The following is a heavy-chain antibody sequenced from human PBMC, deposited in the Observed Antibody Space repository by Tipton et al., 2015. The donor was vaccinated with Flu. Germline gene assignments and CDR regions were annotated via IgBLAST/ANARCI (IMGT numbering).Heavy chain of an antibody. CDR2: IQFHGGNQ. Sequence: GSLRPSCVASGFLFDSSDMHWVRQAPGKGLEWVAFIQFHGGNQHYADSVKGRFTCSRDNSRSTLYLEMNSLRREDTAVYFCAKKSSTSWDAFDIWGQGTLVTVSS. V-gene: IGHV3-30*02. D-gene: IGHD2/OR15-2a*01. CDR1: GFLFDSSD. J-gene: IGHJ3*02. CDR3: AKKSSTSWDAFDI.